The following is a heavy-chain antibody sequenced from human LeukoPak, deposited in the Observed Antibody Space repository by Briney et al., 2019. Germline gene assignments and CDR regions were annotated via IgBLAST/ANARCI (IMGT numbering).Heavy chain of an antibody. CDR2: ISASGDYI. CDR1: EFTFSHYT. J-gene: IGHJ2*01. Sequence: GGSLRLPCAASEFTFSHYTMNWVRQAPGKGLEWVSSISASGDYIYYADSVKGRFTISRDNAKNSLFLQINSLRAEDTAVYYCARALIGYFDLWGRGTLVTVSS. D-gene: IGHD3-16*01. V-gene: IGHV3-21*06. CDR3: ARALIGYFDL.